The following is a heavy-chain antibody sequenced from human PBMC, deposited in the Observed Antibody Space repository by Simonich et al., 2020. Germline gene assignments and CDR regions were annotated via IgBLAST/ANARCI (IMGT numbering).Heavy chain of an antibody. CDR2: ISYDGSNK. D-gene: IGHD7-27*01. Sequence: VQLLESGGGLVQPGRSLRLSCAASGFTFSSYAMHWVRQAPGKGLEWGAVISYDGSNKYYADSVKGRFTISRDNSKNTLYLQMNSLRAEDTAVYYCAREELGPFDYWGQGTLVTVSS. V-gene: IGHV3-30*07. CDR1: GFTFSSYA. CDR3: AREELGPFDY. J-gene: IGHJ4*02.